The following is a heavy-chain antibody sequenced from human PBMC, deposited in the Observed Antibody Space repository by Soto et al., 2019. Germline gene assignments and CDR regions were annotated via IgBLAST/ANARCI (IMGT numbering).Heavy chain of an antibody. D-gene: IGHD6-6*01. CDR1: GYTFTSYA. V-gene: IGHV1-3*01. CDR2: INAGNGNT. J-gene: IGHJ4*02. Sequence: ASVKVSCKASGYTFTSYAMHWVRQAPGQRLEWMGWINAGNGNTKYSQKFQGRVTITRDTSASTAYMELSSLRSEDTAVYYCARESIAARTPPIGYWGQGTLVTVSS. CDR3: ARESIAARTPPIGY.